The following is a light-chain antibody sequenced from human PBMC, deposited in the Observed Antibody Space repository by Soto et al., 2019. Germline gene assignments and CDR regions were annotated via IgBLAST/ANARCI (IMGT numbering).Light chain of an antibody. CDR3: CSYAGSTTFVV. CDR1: SNDVGFSKF. V-gene: IGLV2-23*03. CDR2: EGS. Sequence: QSALTQPASVSASPGQSITISCTATSNDVGFSKFVSWYQQQPGKSPQVLVYEGSKRPSGVSNRFSGSKSDNTASLTISGLQAEDEADYFCCSYAGSTTFVVFGGGTKVTVL. J-gene: IGLJ2*01.